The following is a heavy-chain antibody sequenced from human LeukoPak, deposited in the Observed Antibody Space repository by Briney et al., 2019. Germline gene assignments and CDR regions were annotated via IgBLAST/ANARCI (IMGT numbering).Heavy chain of an antibody. D-gene: IGHD2-21*01. CDR3: ARLRPLEGDYYYNVMDV. CDR2: IYYSGSP. J-gene: IGHJ6*02. CDR1: GXSISSYH. Sequence: SETLSLTCSVSGXSISSYHWSWIRQPPGKGLEWIVYIYYSGSPNYNPSLKSRVTISVDTSKNQFSLNLNSVTAADTAVYYCARLRPLEGDYYYNVMDVWGQGTTVTVSS. V-gene: IGHV4-59*01.